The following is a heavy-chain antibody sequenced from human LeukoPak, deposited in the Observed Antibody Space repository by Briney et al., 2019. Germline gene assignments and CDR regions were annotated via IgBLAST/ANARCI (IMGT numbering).Heavy chain of an antibody. CDR3: ARMGYSGYDYAH. V-gene: IGHV1-2*02. J-gene: IGHJ4*02. CDR2: INPNSGGT. D-gene: IGHD5-12*01. CDR1: GYTFIDYY. Sequence: ASVKVSCKTSGYTFIDYYVHWVRKAPGQGLEWLGWINPNSGGTNYAQKFQGRVTMTRDTSISTAYMELSRLRSDDTAVYYCARMGYSGYDYAHWGQGTLVTVSS.